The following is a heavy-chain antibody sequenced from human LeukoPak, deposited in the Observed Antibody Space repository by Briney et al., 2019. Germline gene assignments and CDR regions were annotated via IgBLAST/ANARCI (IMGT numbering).Heavy chain of an antibody. CDR1: GFTFSSYE. J-gene: IGHJ6*02. D-gene: IGHD4-17*01. CDR2: ISSSGSTI. Sequence: GGSLRLSCAASGFTFSSYEMNWVRQAPGKGLEWVSYISSSGSTIYYADSVKGRFTISRDNAKNSLYLQMNSLRAEDTAVYYCARAGGLYYDDYRYGMDVWGQGTTVTVSS. CDR3: ARAGGLYYDDYRYGMDV. V-gene: IGHV3-48*03.